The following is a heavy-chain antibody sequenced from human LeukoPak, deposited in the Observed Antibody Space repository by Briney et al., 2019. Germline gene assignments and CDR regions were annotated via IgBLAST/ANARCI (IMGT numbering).Heavy chain of an antibody. D-gene: IGHD2/OR15-2a*01. CDR3: ARSPIVRGAFDI. J-gene: IGHJ3*02. CDR2: INHSGST. V-gene: IGHV4-34*01. Sequence: PSETLSLTCAVYGGSFSGYYWSWIRQPPGKGLEWIGEINHSGSTNYNPSLKSRVTISVDRSKNQFSLKLSSVTAADTAVYYCARSPIVRGAFDIWGQGTMVTVSS. CDR1: GGSFSGYY.